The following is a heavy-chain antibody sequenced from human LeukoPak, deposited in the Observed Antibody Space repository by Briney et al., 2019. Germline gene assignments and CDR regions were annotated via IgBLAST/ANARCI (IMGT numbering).Heavy chain of an antibody. Sequence: SETLSLTCTVSGGSISSYYWSWIRQPPGKGLEWIGYIYYSGSTNYNPSLKSRVTISVDTSKNQFSLKLSSVTAADTAVYYCAGGSGNPGLFDYWGQGTLVTVSS. CDR3: AGGSGNPGLFDY. CDR2: IYYSGST. CDR1: GGSISSYY. D-gene: IGHD4-23*01. J-gene: IGHJ4*02. V-gene: IGHV4-59*01.